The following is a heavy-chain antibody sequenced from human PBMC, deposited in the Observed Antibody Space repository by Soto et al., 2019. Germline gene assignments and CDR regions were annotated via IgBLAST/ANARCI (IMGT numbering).Heavy chain of an antibody. CDR2: IYAGDSDT. CDR1: GYSFSSNW. CDR3: LRRRNYFDTSGYYYFES. J-gene: IGHJ4*02. D-gene: IGHD3-22*01. Sequence: PGESLKISCRGSGYSFSSNWIGWVRQMPGRGLEWMGIIYAGDSDTRYSPPFQGQVTISVDKCISTAYLQWSSLKASDTAMYYCLRRRNYFDTSGYYYFESWGQGTLVTVSS. V-gene: IGHV5-51*01.